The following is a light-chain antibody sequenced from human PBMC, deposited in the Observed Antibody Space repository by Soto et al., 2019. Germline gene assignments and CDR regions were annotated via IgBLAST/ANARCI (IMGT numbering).Light chain of an antibody. J-gene: IGKJ5*01. CDR1: QSVSSN. V-gene: IGKV3-15*01. CDR3: QQYNNWPPIT. CDR2: GAS. Sequence: EIVMTQSPAPLSVSPGERATLSSRASQSVSSNLAWYQQKPRQAPRLLIYGASTRATGIPARFSGSGSGTEFTLTISSLQSEDFAVYYCQQYNNWPPITFGQGTRLEIK.